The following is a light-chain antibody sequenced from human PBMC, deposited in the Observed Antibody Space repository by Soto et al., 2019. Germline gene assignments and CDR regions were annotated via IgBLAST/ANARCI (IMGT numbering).Light chain of an antibody. J-gene: IGKJ4*01. V-gene: IGKV3-15*01. CDR2: GDS. CDR1: QTISND. CDR3: QQNNKWPPVT. Sequence: EVVMTQSPATVSVSPGEGVTLSCRASQTISNDLAWYQQKPGQAPRLLIYGDSTRATGVPARFSGGGSGTEFTLTISSLQSEDFAFYYCQQNNKWPPVTFGGETKVEIK.